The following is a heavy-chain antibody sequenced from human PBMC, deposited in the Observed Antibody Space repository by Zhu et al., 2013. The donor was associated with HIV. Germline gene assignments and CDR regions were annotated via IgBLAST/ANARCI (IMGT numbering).Heavy chain of an antibody. J-gene: IGHJ5*02. CDR3: ARDMSRSGTYSGS. CDR2: ISAYNGNT. Sequence: HVQLVQSGAEVKKPGSSVRVSCRTSGGTFTDHAINWVRQAPGQGLEWMGWISAYNGNTNYAQKLQGRVTMTTDTSTSTAYMELRSLRSDDTAVYYCARDMSRSGTYSGSWGQGTLVHRLL. D-gene: IGHD3-3*01. V-gene: IGHV1-18*01. CDR1: GGTFTDHA.